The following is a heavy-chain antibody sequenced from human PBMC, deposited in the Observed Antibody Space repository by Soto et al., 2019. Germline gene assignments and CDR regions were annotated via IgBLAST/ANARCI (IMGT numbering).Heavy chain of an antibody. D-gene: IGHD3-16*01. CDR3: AREGGESSDGLYYFDS. CDR1: GCSTGSDNY. Sequence: SETLSLTCTVSGCSTGSDNYWCWSRQPPGKGLEWIGHIYYSGNTDYNPSLKSRLAISIDTSKNQFSLKLSSVTAADTAVYFCAREGGESSDGLYYFDSWGQGSLVTVSS. J-gene: IGHJ4*02. V-gene: IGHV4-30-4*01. CDR2: IYYSGNT.